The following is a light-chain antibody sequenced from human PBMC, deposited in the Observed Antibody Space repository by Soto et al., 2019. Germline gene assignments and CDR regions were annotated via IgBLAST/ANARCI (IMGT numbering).Light chain of an antibody. CDR3: CSYVGTPL. J-gene: IGLJ2*01. Sequence: QSALTQPPLVSGSPGQSVTISCTGTSGDVDPYNYVSWYQQHPGRAPKLVIYDVNMRPSGVPDRFSGSKSGDTSSLTISGLQAEDEADYYCCSYVGTPLVGGGTKLTVL. CDR1: SGDVDPYNY. CDR2: DVN. V-gene: IGLV2-11*01.